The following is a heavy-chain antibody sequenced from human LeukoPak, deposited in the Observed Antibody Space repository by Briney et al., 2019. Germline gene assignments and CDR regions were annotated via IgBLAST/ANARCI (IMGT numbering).Heavy chain of an antibody. Sequence: SETLSLTCAVYGGSFSGYYWSWIRQPPGKGLEWIGYIYYSGSTNYNPSLKSRVTISVDTSKNQFSLKLSSVTAADTAVYYCARDRRGNYFGSGSFYYGMDVWGQGTTVTVSS. J-gene: IGHJ6*02. V-gene: IGHV4-59*01. D-gene: IGHD3-10*01. CDR1: GGSFSGYY. CDR2: IYYSGST. CDR3: ARDRRGNYFGSGSFYYGMDV.